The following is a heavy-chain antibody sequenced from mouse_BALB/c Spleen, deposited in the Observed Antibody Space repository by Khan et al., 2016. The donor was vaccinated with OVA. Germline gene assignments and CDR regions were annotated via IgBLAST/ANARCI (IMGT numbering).Heavy chain of an antibody. CDR2: INPSTAYT. Sequence: QVQLQQSGAELAKPGASVKMSCKASGYTFINYWILWVKQRPGQGLEWIEYINPSTAYTEYNQNFKDKATLTADKSSSTAYMQLSSLTSEDSAVYYCARRGLRWDFDYWGQGTTLTVSS. J-gene: IGHJ2*01. V-gene: IGHV1-7*01. D-gene: IGHD1-1*01. CDR3: ARRGLRWDFDY. CDR1: GYTFINYW.